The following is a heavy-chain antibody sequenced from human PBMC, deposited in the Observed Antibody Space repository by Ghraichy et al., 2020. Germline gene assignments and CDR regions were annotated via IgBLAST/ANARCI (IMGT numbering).Heavy chain of an antibody. CDR2: IYYSGST. V-gene: IGHV4-39*01. CDR3: ARQSGIAAAGYDY. D-gene: IGHD6-13*01. J-gene: IGHJ4*02. Sequence: SETLSLTCTVSGGSISSSSYYWGWIRQPPGKGLEWIGCIYYSGSTYYNPSLKSRVTISVDTSKNQFSLKLSSVTAADTAVYYCARQSGIAAAGYDYWGQGTLVTVSS. CDR1: GGSISSSSYY.